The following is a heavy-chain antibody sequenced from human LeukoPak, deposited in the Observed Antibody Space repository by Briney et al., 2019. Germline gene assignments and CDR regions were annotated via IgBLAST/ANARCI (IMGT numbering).Heavy chain of an antibody. J-gene: IGHJ3*02. Sequence: GGSLRLSCAASGFSFSNYAMSWVRQAPGKGLEWVSAISGRGANTYYADSVKGRFTFSRDNSKNTLYLQMNSLRAEDTALYYCAKDRFYSGSPRAFDMWGRGTMVTVSS. D-gene: IGHD1-26*01. CDR1: GFSFSNYA. CDR2: ISGRGANT. CDR3: AKDRFYSGSPRAFDM. V-gene: IGHV3-23*01.